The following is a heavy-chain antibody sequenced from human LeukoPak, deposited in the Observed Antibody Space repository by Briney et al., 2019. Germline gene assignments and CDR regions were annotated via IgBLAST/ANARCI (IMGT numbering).Heavy chain of an antibody. CDR1: GFTFSSYA. J-gene: IGHJ4*02. CDR2: ISGSGGST. V-gene: IGHV3-23*01. D-gene: IGHD2-2*01. Sequence: GGSQRLSCAASGFTFSSYAMSWVRQAPGKGLEWVSAISGSGGSTYYADPVKGRFTISRDNAKNSLYLQMNSLRAEDTAVYYCARDGGYCSSTSCYVFDYWGQGTLVTVSS. CDR3: ARDGGYCSSTSCYVFDY.